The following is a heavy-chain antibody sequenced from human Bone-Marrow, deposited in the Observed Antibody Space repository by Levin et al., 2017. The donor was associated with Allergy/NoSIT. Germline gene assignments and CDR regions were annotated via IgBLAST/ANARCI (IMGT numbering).Heavy chain of an antibody. CDR2: INWNSGAI. Sequence: QPGGSLRLSCAASGFAFDDYAMHWVRQPPGKGLEWVSGINWNSGAIAYGASVKGRFTISRDNVKNSLYLQMNSLRIEDTALYYCVKDSVWRPPQVVMSQSDHWGQGTLVTVSS. CDR3: VKDSVWRPPQVVMSQSDH. J-gene: IGHJ4*02. D-gene: IGHD4-23*01. CDR1: GFAFDDYA. V-gene: IGHV3-9*01.